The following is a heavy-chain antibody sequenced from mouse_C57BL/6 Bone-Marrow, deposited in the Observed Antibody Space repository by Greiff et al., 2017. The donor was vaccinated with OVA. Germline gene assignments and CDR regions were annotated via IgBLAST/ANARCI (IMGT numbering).Heavy chain of an antibody. CDR3: ARDGPLNYYGSTLYAMDY. CDR2: ISDGGSYT. V-gene: IGHV5-4*01. J-gene: IGHJ4*01. D-gene: IGHD1-1*01. Sequence: EVMLVESGGGLVKPGGSLKLSCAASGFTFSSYAMSWVRQTPEKRLEWVATISDGGSYTYYPDNVKGRFTISRDNAKNNPYLQMSHLKSEDTAMYYCARDGPLNYYGSTLYAMDYWGQGTSVTVSS. CDR1: GFTFSSYA.